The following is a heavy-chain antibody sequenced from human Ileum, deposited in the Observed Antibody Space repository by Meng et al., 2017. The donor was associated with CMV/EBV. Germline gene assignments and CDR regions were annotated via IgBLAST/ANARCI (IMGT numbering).Heavy chain of an antibody. J-gene: IGHJ4*02. V-gene: IGHV1-18*01. Sequence: CKGSGYAFTSYGLHWVRQAPGQGLEWLRWISADNGNTNYAQKFQGRVSMTTDTSTTTAYMELRSLRSDDTAVYYCARSIAAARGIDYWGQGTLVTVSS. CDR2: ISADNGNT. CDR1: GYAFTSYG. CDR3: ARSIAAARGIDY. D-gene: IGHD6-6*01.